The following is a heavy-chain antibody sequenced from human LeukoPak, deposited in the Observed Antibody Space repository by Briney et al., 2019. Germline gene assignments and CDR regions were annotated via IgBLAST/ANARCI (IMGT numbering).Heavy chain of an antibody. CDR3: ARGIGSGYPYYFDY. J-gene: IGHJ4*02. CDR1: GGSSTNYY. Sequence: PETLSLTCTVSGGSSTNYYWSWIRQPAGKGLEYIGRIHNSGTTNYNPSLKSRVTMSMDTSKNQFSLNLTSVTAADTAVYYCARGIGSGYPYYFDYWGQGTLVSVSS. V-gene: IGHV4-4*07. D-gene: IGHD3-22*01. CDR2: IHNSGTT.